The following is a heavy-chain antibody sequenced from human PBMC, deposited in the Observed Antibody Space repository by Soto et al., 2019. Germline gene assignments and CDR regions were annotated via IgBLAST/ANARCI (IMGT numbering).Heavy chain of an antibody. CDR1: GFTFSSYA. CDR2: ISYDGSNK. V-gene: IGHV3-30-3*01. J-gene: IGHJ4*02. Sequence: SLRLSCAASGFTFSSYAMHWVRQAPGKGLEWVAVISYDGSNKYYADSVKGRFTISRDNSKNTLYLQMNSLRAEDTAVYYCARDPTVVTFYFDYWGQGTLVTVSS. D-gene: IGHD4-17*01. CDR3: ARDPTVVTFYFDY.